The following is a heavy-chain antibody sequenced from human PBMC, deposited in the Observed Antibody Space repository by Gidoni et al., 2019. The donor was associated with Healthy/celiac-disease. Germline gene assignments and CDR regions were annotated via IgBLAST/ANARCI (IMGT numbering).Heavy chain of an antibody. V-gene: IGHV3-21*01. CDR3: AREWSGYPHYYFDY. CDR2: ISSSSSYI. D-gene: IGHD3-3*01. J-gene: IGHJ4*02. CDR1: GFPFSSYS. Sequence: EVQLVESGGGLVKPGGSLRLSCAASGFPFSSYSMNWVRQAPGKGLEWVSSISSSSSYIYYADSVKGRFTISRDNAKNSLYLQMNSLRAEDTAVYYCAREWSGYPHYYFDYWGQGTLVTVSS.